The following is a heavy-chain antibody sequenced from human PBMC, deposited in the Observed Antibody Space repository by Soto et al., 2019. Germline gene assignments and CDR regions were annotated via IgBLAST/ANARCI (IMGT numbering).Heavy chain of an antibody. CDR3: ARDLHFDWLLTFGYYYYGMDV. V-gene: IGHV3-21*01. CDR2: ISSSSSYI. Sequence: PGGSLRLSCAASGFTFSSYSMNWVRQAPGKGLEWVSSISSSSSYIYYADSVKGRFTISRDNAKNSLYLQMNSLRAEDTAVYYCARDLHFDWLLTFGYYYYGMDVWGQGTTVTVSS. CDR1: GFTFSSYS. D-gene: IGHD3-9*01. J-gene: IGHJ6*02.